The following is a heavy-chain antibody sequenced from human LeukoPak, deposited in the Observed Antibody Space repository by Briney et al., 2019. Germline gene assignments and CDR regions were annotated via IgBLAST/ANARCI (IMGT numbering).Heavy chain of an antibody. CDR3: ARRIAVSATFDY. Sequence: GEPLKISCKGSGYSFTSYWIAWVRQMPGKGLEWMGIIYPGDSETRYSPSFQGQVTISADKSISTAYLQWSSLKASDTAMYYCARRIAVSATFDYWGQGTLVTVSS. CDR1: GYSFTSYW. CDR2: IYPGDSET. D-gene: IGHD6-13*01. J-gene: IGHJ4*02. V-gene: IGHV5-51*01.